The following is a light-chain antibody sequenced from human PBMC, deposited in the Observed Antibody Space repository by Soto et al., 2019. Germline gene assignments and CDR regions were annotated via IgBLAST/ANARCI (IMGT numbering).Light chain of an antibody. V-gene: IGLV2-14*03. Sequence: QSALTQPASVSGSPGQSITISCTGTSSDVGGYNYVSWYQHHPGKAPKLIIYDVSHRPSGVSNRFSGSKSGNTASLTISGLQAEDEADYYCSAYTGSSTLDVFGTGTKLTVL. CDR1: SSDVGGYNY. J-gene: IGLJ1*01. CDR2: DVS. CDR3: SAYTGSSTLDV.